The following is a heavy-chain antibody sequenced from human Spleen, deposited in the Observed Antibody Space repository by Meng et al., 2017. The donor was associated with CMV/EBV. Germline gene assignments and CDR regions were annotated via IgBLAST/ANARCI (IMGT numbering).Heavy chain of an antibody. J-gene: IGHJ5*02. CDR2: ISSYSGDT. CDR3: ARSTTILNWFDL. D-gene: IGHD2/OR15-2a*01. Sequence: SCKASGYIFSDYGITWVRQAPGQGLEWMGWISSYSGDTNYAWKLQGRVSMTTDTSTSTVYMELRSLTSDDTGVYFCARSTTILNWFDLWGQGTPVTVSS. V-gene: IGHV1-18*04. CDR1: GYIFSDYG.